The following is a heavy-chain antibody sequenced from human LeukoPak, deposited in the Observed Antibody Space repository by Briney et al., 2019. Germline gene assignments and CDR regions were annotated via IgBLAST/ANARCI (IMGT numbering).Heavy chain of an antibody. V-gene: IGHV4-39*07. CDR2: LYYPGTA. D-gene: IGHD5-12*01. Sequence: SETLSLTCTVSGGSVNSNDYYWGWIRQPPGKGLEWIGTLYYPGTAYYNASLKSRVIISADTSKNHLSLKLRSVTAADTAVYYCARGLSRGYSDFDPRGFGYWGQGTLVTVSS. J-gene: IGHJ4*02. CDR1: GGSVNSNDYY. CDR3: ARGLSRGYSDFDPRGFGY.